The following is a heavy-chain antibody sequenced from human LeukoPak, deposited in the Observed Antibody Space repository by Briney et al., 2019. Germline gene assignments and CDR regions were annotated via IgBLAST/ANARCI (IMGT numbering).Heavy chain of an antibody. CDR3: ARLWGYCSSTSCYYNWFDP. J-gene: IGHJ5*02. CDR1: GGSISSSSYY. CDR2: IYYSGST. V-gene: IGHV4-39*01. Sequence: SETLSLTCTASGGSISSSSYYWGWIRQPPGKGLEWIGSIYYSGSTYYNPSLKSRVTISVDTSKNQFSLKLSSVTAADTAVYYCARLWGYCSSTSCYYNWFDPWGQGTLVTVSS. D-gene: IGHD2-2*01.